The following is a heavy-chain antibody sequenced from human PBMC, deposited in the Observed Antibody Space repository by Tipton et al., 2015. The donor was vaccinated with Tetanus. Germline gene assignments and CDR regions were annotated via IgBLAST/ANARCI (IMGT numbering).Heavy chain of an antibody. CDR3: ARVFIAVAGHNWFDP. V-gene: IGHV1-46*01. J-gene: IGHJ5*02. D-gene: IGHD6-19*01. CDR2: INPSGGNT. Sequence: QSGPEVKKPGASVKVSCKASGYTFTSYYMHWVRQAPGQGLEWMGIINPSGGNTSYAQKFQGRVTMTRDTSTSTVYMELSSLRSEDTAVYYCARVFIAVAGHNWFDPWGQGTLVTVSS. CDR1: GYTFTSYY.